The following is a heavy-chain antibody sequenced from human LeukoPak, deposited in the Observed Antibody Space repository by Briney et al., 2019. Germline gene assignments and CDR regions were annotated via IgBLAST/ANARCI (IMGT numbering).Heavy chain of an antibody. CDR1: GGSISSSSYY. D-gene: IGHD3-22*01. J-gene: IGHJ3*02. CDR2: ISSSGSTI. V-gene: IGHV3-11*01. Sequence: LSLTCTVSGGSISSSSYYWGWIRQAPGKGLEWVSYISSSGSTIYYADSVKGQFTISRDNAKNSLYLQMNSLRAEDTAVYYCARSPLYYYDSSGDYAFGIWGQGTMVTVSS. CDR3: ARSPLYYYDSSGDYAFGI.